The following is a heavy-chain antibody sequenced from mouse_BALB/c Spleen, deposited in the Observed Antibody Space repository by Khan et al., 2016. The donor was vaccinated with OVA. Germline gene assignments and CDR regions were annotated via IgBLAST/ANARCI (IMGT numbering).Heavy chain of an antibody. CDR2: IYPGDGDT. J-gene: IGHJ1*01. V-gene: IGHV1-87*01. Sequence: QVRLQQSGAELARPGASVKLSCKASGYTFTSYWMQWVKQRPGQGLEWIGAIYPGDGDTRYTQKFKGKATLTADNSSSTAYMQLSTLASEDSAVFYCARTGGPYDGYFGYVDVWGAGTTVTVSS. CDR1: GYTFTSYW. CDR3: ARTGGPYDGYFGYVDV. D-gene: IGHD2-3*01.